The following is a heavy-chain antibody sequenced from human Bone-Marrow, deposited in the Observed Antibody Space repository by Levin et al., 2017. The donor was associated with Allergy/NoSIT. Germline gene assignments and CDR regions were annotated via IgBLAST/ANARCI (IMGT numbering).Heavy chain of an antibody. CDR1: GFTVSSNY. Sequence: RAGGSLRLSCAASGFTVSSNYMSWVRQAPGKGLEWVSVIYIVGSTHYADSVKGRFTISRDNSQNTLYLQMNSLKPEDTAVYYCARAVAGYYFDYWGQGTLVTVSS. CDR3: ARAVAGYYFDY. D-gene: IGHD6-19*01. J-gene: IGHJ4*02. CDR2: IYIVGST. V-gene: IGHV3-66*02.